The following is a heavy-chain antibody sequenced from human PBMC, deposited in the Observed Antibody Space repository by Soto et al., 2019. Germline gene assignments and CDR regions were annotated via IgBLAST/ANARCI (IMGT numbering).Heavy chain of an antibody. J-gene: IGHJ4*02. Sequence: EVQLLESGGGLVQPGGSLRLSCAASGFTFSSYAMSWVRQAPGQGLQWVSAISGSGGSTYYADSAKGRFTISRDNSKNTLYLQMNSLRAEDTAVYYCAKDVYSSGYNLDYFDYWGQGTLVTVSS. CDR1: GFTFSSYA. D-gene: IGHD3-22*01. V-gene: IGHV3-23*01. CDR2: ISGSGGST. CDR3: AKDVYSSGYNLDYFDY.